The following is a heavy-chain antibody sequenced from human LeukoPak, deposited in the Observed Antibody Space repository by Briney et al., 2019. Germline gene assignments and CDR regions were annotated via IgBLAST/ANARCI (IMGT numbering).Heavy chain of an antibody. CDR3: ATEYCASSSCRFDS. CDR1: GGSISNHY. D-gene: IGHD2-2*01. V-gene: IGHV4-59*11. CDR2: IYNSGST. Sequence: SETLSLTCSVSGGSISNHYWSWIRQSPGKGPEWIGYIYNSGSTNYNPSLKSRVTISLDTSKKQFSLKLTSVTAADTAIYYCATEYCASSSCRFDSWGQGTLVTVSS. J-gene: IGHJ4*02.